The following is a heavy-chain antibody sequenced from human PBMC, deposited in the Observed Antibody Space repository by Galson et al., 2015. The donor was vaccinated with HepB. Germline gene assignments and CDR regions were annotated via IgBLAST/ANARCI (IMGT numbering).Heavy chain of an antibody. D-gene: IGHD6-19*01. J-gene: IGHJ4*02. Sequence: SLRLSCAASGFTFSSYAMHWVRQAPGKGLEWVAVISYDGSNKYYADSVKGRFTISRDNSKNTLYLQMNSLRAEDTAVYYCAREPIAVAGIFDYWGQGTLVTVSS. CDR3: AREPIAVAGIFDY. CDR2: ISYDGSNK. V-gene: IGHV3-30-3*01. CDR1: GFTFSSYA.